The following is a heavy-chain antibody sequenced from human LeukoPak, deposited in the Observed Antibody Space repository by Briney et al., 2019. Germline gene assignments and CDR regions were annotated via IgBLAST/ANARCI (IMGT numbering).Heavy chain of an antibody. D-gene: IGHD3-22*01. J-gene: IGHJ4*02. V-gene: IGHV3-20*04. CDR1: GLTFDDYG. Sequence: GGSLRLSCAASGLTFDDYGMSWVRQAPGKGLEWVSGINWNGGSTGYADSVKGRFTISRDNAKNSLYLQMNSLRAEDTALYYCARDQVRDYYDSSGSSGHWGQGTLVTVSS. CDR2: INWNGGST. CDR3: ARDQVRDYYDSSGSSGH.